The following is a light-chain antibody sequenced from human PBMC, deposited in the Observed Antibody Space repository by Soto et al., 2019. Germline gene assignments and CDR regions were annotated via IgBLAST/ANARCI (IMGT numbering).Light chain of an antibody. V-gene: IGKV4-1*01. CDR3: QQYYSTPIT. Sequence: DIVMTQSPDSLSVSLGERATINCKSSRTVLNSFNNKNYLAWYQQKPGHPPKLLIYWASTRESGVPDRFSGSGSETDFTLTISNLQAEDVAVYYCQQYYSTPITVGQGTRREI. CDR2: WAS. J-gene: IGKJ5*01. CDR1: RTVLNSFNNKNY.